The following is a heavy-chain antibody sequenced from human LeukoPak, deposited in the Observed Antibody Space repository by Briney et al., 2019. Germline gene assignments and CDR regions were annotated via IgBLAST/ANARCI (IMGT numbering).Heavy chain of an antibody. CDR2: ISSSSSYI. V-gene: IGHV3-21*01. J-gene: IGHJ4*02. CDR1: GFTFNSYE. CDR3: ARDLSGYHSLFDY. Sequence: GGSLGLSCAASGFTFNSYEMNWVRQAPGKGLEWVSSISSSSSYIYSADSVKGRFTISRDNAKNSLYLQMNSLRAEDTAVYYCARDLSGYHSLFDYWGQGTLVTVSS. D-gene: IGHD3-9*01.